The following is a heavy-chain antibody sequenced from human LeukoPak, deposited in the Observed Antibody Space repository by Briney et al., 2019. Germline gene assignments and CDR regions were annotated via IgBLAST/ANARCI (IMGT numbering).Heavy chain of an antibody. CDR3: ARDRALGSGKYYFDY. Sequence: PSETLSLTCTVSGGSISSSSYYWGWIRQPPGKGLEWIGSINYSGSTYYNPSLKSRITISVAASKNQFSLKLSSVTAADTAVYFCARDRALGSGKYYFDYWGQGTPVIVSS. CDR1: GGSISSSSYY. CDR2: INYSGST. V-gene: IGHV4-39*02. J-gene: IGHJ4*02. D-gene: IGHD3-16*01.